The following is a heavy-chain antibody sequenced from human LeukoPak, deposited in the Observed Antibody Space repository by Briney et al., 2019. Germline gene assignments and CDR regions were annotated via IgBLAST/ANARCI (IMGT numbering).Heavy chain of an antibody. CDR1: GFTVSSNY. Sequence: GGSLRLSCAGSGFTVSSNYMTWVRQAPGKGLEWVSVIYSGGCTYYADTVKGRFTISRDNSKNTLYLQMNSLRAEDTAVYYCARERVSDYRVTNDVFDIWGEGTMVTVSS. J-gene: IGHJ3*02. V-gene: IGHV3-53*01. CDR2: IYSGGCT. D-gene: IGHD3-22*01. CDR3: ARERVSDYRVTNDVFDI.